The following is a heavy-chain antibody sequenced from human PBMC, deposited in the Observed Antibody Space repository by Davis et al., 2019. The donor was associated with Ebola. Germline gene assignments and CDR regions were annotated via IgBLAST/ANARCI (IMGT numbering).Heavy chain of an antibody. J-gene: IGHJ4*02. D-gene: IGHD6-19*01. CDR2: IKQDGTGK. Sequence: GESLKISCAASGFTFSSYWMHWVRHAPGKGLEWVANIKQDGTGKYYLDSVKGRFTISRDNAENSLFLQMNSLRAEDTAVYYCARGKGWFVEYWGQGTLVTVSS. CDR1: GFTFSSYW. V-gene: IGHV3-7*03. CDR3: ARGKGWFVEY.